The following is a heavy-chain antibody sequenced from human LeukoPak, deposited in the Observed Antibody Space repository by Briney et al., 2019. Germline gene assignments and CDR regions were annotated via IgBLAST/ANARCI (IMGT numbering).Heavy chain of an antibody. J-gene: IGHJ4*02. D-gene: IGHD6-13*01. Sequence: PSQTLSLTCIVSGGSISSGAHYWTWIRQPAGKGLEWIGRIYISGSTNYNPSLKSRVTISVDASKNQLSMKMTSVTAADTAVYYCARGVSAAGFDYWGQGTLVTVSS. V-gene: IGHV4-61*02. CDR2: IYISGST. CDR1: GGSISSGAHY. CDR3: ARGVSAAGFDY.